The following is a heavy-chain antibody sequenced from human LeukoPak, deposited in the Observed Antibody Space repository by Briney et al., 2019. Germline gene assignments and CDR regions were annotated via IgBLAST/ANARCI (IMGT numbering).Heavy chain of an antibody. V-gene: IGHV3-23*01. CDR2: ISGSGGST. CDR3: ARVVGITMIGIDY. J-gene: IGHJ4*02. CDR1: GFTFSSYA. Sequence: GGSLRLSCAASGFTFSSYAMSWVRQAPGKGLEWVSAISGSGGSTYYADSVKGRFTISRDNSKNTLYLQMNSLRAEDTAVYYCARVVGITMIGIDYWGQGTLVTVSS. D-gene: IGHD3-22*01.